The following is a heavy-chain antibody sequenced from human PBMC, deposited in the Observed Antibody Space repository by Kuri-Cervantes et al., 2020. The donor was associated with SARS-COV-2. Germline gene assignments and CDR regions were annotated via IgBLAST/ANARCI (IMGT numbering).Heavy chain of an antibody. CDR2: ISGSGGST. J-gene: IGHJ3*02. Sequence: GESLKISCAASGFTFSSYAMSWVRQAPGKGLEWVSAISGSGGSTYYADSVKGRFTISRDNSKNTLYLQMNSLRVEDTAVYYCARGLHRDPLDIWGQGTMVTVSS. D-gene: IGHD3-10*01. V-gene: IGHV3-23*01. CDR1: GFTFSSYA. CDR3: ARGLHRDPLDI.